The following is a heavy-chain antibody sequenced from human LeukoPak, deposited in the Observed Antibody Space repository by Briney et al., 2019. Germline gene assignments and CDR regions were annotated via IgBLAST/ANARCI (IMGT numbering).Heavy chain of an antibody. Sequence: ASVKVSCKASGYTFTGYYMHWVRQAPGQGLEWMGWINHNSGGTNYAQKFQGRVTMTRDTSISTAYMELSRLRSDDTAVYYCARDGRNPQEFDPWGQGTLVTVSS. CDR3: ARDGRNPQEFDP. CDR1: GYTFTGYY. J-gene: IGHJ5*02. CDR2: INHNSGGT. V-gene: IGHV1-2*02. D-gene: IGHD1-14*01.